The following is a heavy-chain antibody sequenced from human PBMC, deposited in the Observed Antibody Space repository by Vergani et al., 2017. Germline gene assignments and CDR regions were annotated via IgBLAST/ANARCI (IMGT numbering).Heavy chain of an antibody. CDR3: ARGALVVPAALDY. Sequence: EVQLVESGGGLVKPGGSLRLSCAASGFTFSSYSMNWVRQAPGKGLEWVSSISSSSSYIYYADSVKGRFTISRDNAKNSLYLQMNSLRAEDTAVYFCARGALVVPAALDYGSQGTLVTVSS. V-gene: IGHV3-21*01. D-gene: IGHD2-2*01. CDR1: GFTFSSYS. J-gene: IGHJ4*02. CDR2: ISSSSSYI.